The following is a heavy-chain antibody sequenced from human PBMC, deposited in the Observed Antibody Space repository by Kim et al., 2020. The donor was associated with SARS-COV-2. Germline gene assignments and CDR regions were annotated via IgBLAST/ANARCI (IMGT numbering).Heavy chain of an antibody. D-gene: IGHD3-10*01. J-gene: IGHJ5*02. V-gene: IGHV3-53*01. CDR3: AREGSYYYGSGSYYNTNWFDP. CDR1: GFTVSSNY. CDR2: IYSGGST. Sequence: GGSLRLSCAASGFTVSSNYMSWVRQAPGKGLEWVSVIYSGGSTYYADSVKGRFTISRDNSKNTLYLQMNSLRAEDTAVYYCAREGSYYYGSGSYYNTNWFDPWGQGTLVTVSS.